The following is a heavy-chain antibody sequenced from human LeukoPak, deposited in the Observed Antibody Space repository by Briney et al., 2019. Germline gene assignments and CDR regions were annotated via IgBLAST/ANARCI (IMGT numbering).Heavy chain of an antibody. CDR1: GYTFTGCY. Sequence: ASVKVSCKASGYTFTGCYMHWVRQAPGQGLEWMGWINPNSGGTNYAQKFQGRVTMTRDMSTSTVYMELSSLRSEDTAVYYCARETKYYYDGSGYLNWFDPWGQGALVTVSS. CDR2: INPNSGGT. CDR3: ARETKYYYDGSGYLNWFDP. V-gene: IGHV1-2*02. D-gene: IGHD3-22*01. J-gene: IGHJ5*02.